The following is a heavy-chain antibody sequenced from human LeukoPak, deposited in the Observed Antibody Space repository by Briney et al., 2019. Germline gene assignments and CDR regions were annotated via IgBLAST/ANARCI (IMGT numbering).Heavy chain of an antibody. V-gene: IGHV3-23*01. J-gene: IGHJ4*02. CDR1: GFTLSSHA. CDR3: SKGPHSYSSGWSFDF. CDR2: ITGSGGST. D-gene: IGHD6-19*01. Sequence: GGSLSLSCTASGFTLSSHAMGWVRKAPGTGMERVSGITGSGGSTYYADSVKGRFTISRDNSKNTLYLQMNSLTAEDTAVFYCSKGPHSYSSGWSFDFWGLGTRVSVSS.